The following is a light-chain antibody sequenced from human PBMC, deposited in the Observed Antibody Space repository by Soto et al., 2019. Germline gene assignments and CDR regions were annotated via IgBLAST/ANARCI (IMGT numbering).Light chain of an antibody. CDR2: DVS. CDR1: SSDVGGYNY. J-gene: IGLJ2*01. Sequence: QSALTQPASVSGSPGQSITISCTGTSSDVGGYNYVSWYQQYPGKAPKLMIYDVSNRPSGVSNRFYGSKSGNTASLTISGLQAEDEADYYCSSYTGSSTLVFGGGTKVTVL. CDR3: SSYTGSSTLV. V-gene: IGLV2-14*01.